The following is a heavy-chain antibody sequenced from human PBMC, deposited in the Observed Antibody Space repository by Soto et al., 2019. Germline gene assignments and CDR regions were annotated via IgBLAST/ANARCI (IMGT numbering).Heavy chain of an antibody. CDR3: ARGYYDILTGYPF. D-gene: IGHD3-9*01. CDR2: LNHSGST. CDR1: GGSFSGYY. Sequence: SETLSLTCAVYGGSFSGYYWSWIRQPPGKGLEWIGELNHSGSTNYNPSLKSRVTISVDTSKNQFSLKLSSVTAADTAVYYCARGYYDILTGYPFWGQGTLVTVSS. V-gene: IGHV4-34*01. J-gene: IGHJ4*02.